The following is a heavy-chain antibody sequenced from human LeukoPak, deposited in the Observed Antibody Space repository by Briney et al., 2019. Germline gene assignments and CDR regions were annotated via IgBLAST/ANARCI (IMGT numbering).Heavy chain of an antibody. CDR2: FDPEDGET. Sequence: GASVKVSCKVSGDTLTELSIHWVRQAPGKGLEWMGGFDPEDGETIYAQKFQGRVTMTEDTSTDTAYMELSSLRSEDTAVYYCATASWREGHGGAFDIWGQGTMVTVSS. J-gene: IGHJ3*02. D-gene: IGHD6-13*01. V-gene: IGHV1-24*01. CDR1: GDTLTELS. CDR3: ATASWREGHGGAFDI.